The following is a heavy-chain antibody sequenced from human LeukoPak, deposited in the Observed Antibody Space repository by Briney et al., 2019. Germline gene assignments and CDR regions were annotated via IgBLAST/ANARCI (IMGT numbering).Heavy chain of an antibody. D-gene: IGHD1-1*01. J-gene: IGHJ4*02. V-gene: IGHV3-7*01. CDR2: INQDGGTK. CDR1: GFTFTNYW. Sequence: GGSLRLSCAASGFTFTNYWLTWVRQAPGKGLEWVANINQDGGTKYYVDSMKGRFTISRDNAKNLVYLQINSLRAEDTAVYFCARHTLWRFDYWGQGALVTVSS. CDR3: ARHTLWRFDY.